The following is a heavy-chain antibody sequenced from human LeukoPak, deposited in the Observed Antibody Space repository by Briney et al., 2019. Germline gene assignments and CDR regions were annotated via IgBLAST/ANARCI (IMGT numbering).Heavy chain of an antibody. CDR2: INHSGST. V-gene: IGHV4-34*01. Sequence: SETLSLTCAVYGGSFSGYYWSWIRQPPGKGLEWIGEINHSGSTNYNPSLKSRVTISVDTSKNQFSLKLSSVTAADTAVYYCARDTYYYDSSGYPGAFDTWGQGTMVTVSS. D-gene: IGHD3-22*01. CDR3: ARDTYYYDSSGYPGAFDT. J-gene: IGHJ3*02. CDR1: GGSFSGYY.